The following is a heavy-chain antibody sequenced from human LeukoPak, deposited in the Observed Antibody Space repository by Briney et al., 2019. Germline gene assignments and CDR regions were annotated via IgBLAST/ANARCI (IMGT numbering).Heavy chain of an antibody. CDR2: IKSDGSEE. D-gene: IGHD3-10*01. J-gene: IGHJ6*02. V-gene: IGHV3-7*03. Sequence: GGSLRLSCATSGFIFSSYWMCWVRQAPGKGLEWVANIKSDGSEEYYGDSVKGRFTISRDNAKNSLYLQMNSLRAEDTALYYCAKASRIPLLWFGEASNGMDVWGQGTTVTVSS. CDR1: GFIFSSYW. CDR3: AKASRIPLLWFGEASNGMDV.